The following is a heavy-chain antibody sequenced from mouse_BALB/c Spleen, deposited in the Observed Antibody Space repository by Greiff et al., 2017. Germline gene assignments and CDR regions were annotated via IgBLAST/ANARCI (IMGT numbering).Heavy chain of an antibody. J-gene: IGHJ2*01. D-gene: IGHD1-1*01. CDR2: IDPENGDT. V-gene: IGHV14-4*02. CDR3: NALTVVATEDYFDY. Sequence: EVKVEESGAELVRSGASVKLSCTASGFNIKDYYMHWVKQRPEQGLEWIGWIDPENGDTEYAPKFQGKATMTADTSSNTAYLQLSSLTSEDTAVYYCNALTVVATEDYFDYWGQGTTLTVSS. CDR1: GFNIKDYY.